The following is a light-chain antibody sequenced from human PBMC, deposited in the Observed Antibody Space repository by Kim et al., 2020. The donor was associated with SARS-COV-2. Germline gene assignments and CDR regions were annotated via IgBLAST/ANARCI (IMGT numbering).Light chain of an antibody. Sequence: DIVMTQTPLSLSVTPGQPASISCKSSQSLMHSDGRTYLYWYLQKGGQPPQLVIFEVSNRFAGMPDRFSGSGSGADFTLQISRVEGEDVGSYYSLQSTQRPLVFGQGTRLEIK. J-gene: IGKJ5*01. V-gene: IGKV2D-29*01. CDR3: LQSTQRPLV. CDR1: QSLMHSDGRTY. CDR2: EVS.